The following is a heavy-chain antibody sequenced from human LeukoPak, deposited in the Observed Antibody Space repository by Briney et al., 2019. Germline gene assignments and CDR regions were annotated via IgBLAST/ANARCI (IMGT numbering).Heavy chain of an antibody. V-gene: IGHV1-8*01. CDR3: ASTNSLAAAVSYYYYGMDV. CDR1: GYTFTSYD. Sequence: ASVKVSCRASGYTFTSYDINWVRQATGQGLEWMGWMNPNSGNTGYAQKFQGRVTMTRNTSISTAYMELSSLRSEDTAVYYCASTNSLAAAVSYYYYGMDVWGQGTTVTVSS. J-gene: IGHJ6*02. D-gene: IGHD6-13*01. CDR2: MNPNSGNT.